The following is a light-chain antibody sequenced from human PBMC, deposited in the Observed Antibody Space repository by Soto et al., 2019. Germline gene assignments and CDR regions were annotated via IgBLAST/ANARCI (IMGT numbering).Light chain of an antibody. CDR1: QSVSSN. Sequence: DIVMTQSPATLSVSPGERDTLSCRASQSVSSNLAWYQQKPGQAPRLLIYGASTRATGIPARFSGSGSGTELTLTISSLQSEDFAVYYCQQYNNWPPWTFGQGTKVDIK. CDR3: QQYNNWPPWT. V-gene: IGKV3-15*01. CDR2: GAS. J-gene: IGKJ1*01.